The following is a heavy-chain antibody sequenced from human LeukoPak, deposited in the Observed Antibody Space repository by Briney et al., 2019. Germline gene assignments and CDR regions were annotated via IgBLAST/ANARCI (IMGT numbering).Heavy chain of an antibody. CDR1: GGSISNYY. CDR2: IYYSGST. CDR3: ARDLGEDTAMVH. Sequence: SSETLSLTCTVSGGSISNYYWSWIRQPPGKGLEWIGYIYYSGSTNYNPSLKSRVTISVDTSKNQFSLKLSSVTAADTAVYYCARDLGEDTAMVHWGQGTLVTVSS. V-gene: IGHV4-59*01. D-gene: IGHD5-18*01. J-gene: IGHJ4*02.